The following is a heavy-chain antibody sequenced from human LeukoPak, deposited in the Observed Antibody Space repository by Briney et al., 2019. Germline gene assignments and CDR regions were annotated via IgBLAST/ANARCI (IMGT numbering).Heavy chain of an antibody. J-gene: IGHJ3*02. D-gene: IGHD6-19*01. CDR3: ARDHYISGWRDGFDI. V-gene: IGHV1-8*03. CDR2: MNPNTGDT. Sequence: GASVKVSCKASGYTFTGYYMHWVRQATGQGLEWMGWMNPNTGDTGYAQTFQGRVTITRNTSISTAYMELSSLRSEDTAMYYCARDHYISGWRDGFDIWGQGTMVTVSS. CDR1: GYTFTGYY.